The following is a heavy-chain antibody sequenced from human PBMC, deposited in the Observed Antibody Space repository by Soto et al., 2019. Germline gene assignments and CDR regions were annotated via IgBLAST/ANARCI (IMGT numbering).Heavy chain of an antibody. D-gene: IGHD3-22*01. CDR2: INPNSGNI. J-gene: IGHJ4*02. CDR1: GDTFTTYD. Sequence: GVSVMVSWKASGDTFTTYDINWVRQATGHGLEWMGWINPNSGNIGYAQRFQGRVTMTRDTFIRTAYMEVSSLRSDDTAVDYCARGRASRFYYRHDYWGQGTLVNVSS. CDR3: ARGRASRFYYRHDY. V-gene: IGHV1-8*01.